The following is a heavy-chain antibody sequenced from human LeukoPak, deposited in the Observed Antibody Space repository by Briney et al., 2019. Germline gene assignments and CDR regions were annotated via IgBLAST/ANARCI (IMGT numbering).Heavy chain of an antibody. J-gene: IGHJ3*02. V-gene: IGHV4-59*01. D-gene: IGHD2-2*01. CDR3: VKSNSRYQPWTLDI. CDR1: SGSFRTYY. CDR2: IFYNEGT. Sequence: ASETLSLTCTVSSGSFRTYYWSWIRQPPGKGLEWIGYIFYNEGTSYNPSLKSRVTISVDTSNNQLSLKVNSVTAADTAMYYCVKSNSRYQPWTLDIWGRGTMVTVSS.